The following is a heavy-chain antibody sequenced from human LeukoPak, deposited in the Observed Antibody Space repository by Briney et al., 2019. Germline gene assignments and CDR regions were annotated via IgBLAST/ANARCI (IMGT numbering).Heavy chain of an antibody. CDR3: AKSNGYGLVDI. D-gene: IGHD3-10*01. V-gene: IGHV4-38-2*02. Sequence: SETLSLTCTVSGYSISSGYYWGWIRQPPGKGLEWIGSIYHSGSTYYSPSLKSRVTISLDTSRNQFSLKLNSVTAADTAVYYCAKSNGYGLVDIWGQGTMVTVSS. CDR2: IYHSGST. J-gene: IGHJ3*02. CDR1: GYSISSGYY.